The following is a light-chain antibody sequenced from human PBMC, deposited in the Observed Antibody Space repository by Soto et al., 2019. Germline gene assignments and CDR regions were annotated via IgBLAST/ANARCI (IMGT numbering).Light chain of an antibody. V-gene: IGKV1D-12*01. CDR1: QDINNW. J-gene: IGKJ4*01. CDR3: QQANSFPLA. CDR2: AAS. Sequence: DIPMTQSPSSVSASVGDRVTITCRASQDINNWLAWYQKKPGKAPELLFHAASTLQSGVPSRFSGSGSGTDFTLSITSLLPEDVATYYCQQANSFPLAFGGGTKVEL.